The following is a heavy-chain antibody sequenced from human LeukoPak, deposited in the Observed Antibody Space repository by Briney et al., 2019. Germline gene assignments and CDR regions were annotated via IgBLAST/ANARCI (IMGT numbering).Heavy chain of an antibody. CDR3: ARAEYYYDSSGYYLDY. V-gene: IGHV3-23*01. D-gene: IGHD3-22*01. CDR1: GFTFRIYT. Sequence: PGGSLRLSCAASGFTFRIYTMSWVRQAPGKGLEWVSSIIADGDTTYYADSVKGRFTISRDNSKSTLYLQMNTLRADDTATYYCARAEYYYDSSGYYLDYWGQGTLVTVSS. CDR2: IIADGDTT. J-gene: IGHJ4*02.